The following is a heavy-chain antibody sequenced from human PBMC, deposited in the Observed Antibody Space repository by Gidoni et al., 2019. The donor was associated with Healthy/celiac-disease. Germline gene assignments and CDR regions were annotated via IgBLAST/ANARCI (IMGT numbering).Heavy chain of an antibody. J-gene: IGHJ5*02. V-gene: IGHV3-21*01. CDR2: ISSSSSYI. Sequence: EVQLVESGGGLVKPGGSLRLSCAASGFTFSSYSMNWVRQAPGKGLEWVSSISSSSSYIYYADSVKGRFTISRDNAKNSLYLQMNSLRAEDTAVYYCAGSSSGDLSNWFDPWGQGTLVTVSS. CDR1: GFTFSSYS. CDR3: AGSSSGDLSNWFDP. D-gene: IGHD6-6*01.